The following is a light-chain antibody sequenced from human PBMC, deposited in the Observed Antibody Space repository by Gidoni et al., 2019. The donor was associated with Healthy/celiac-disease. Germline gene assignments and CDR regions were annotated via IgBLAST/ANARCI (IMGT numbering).Light chain of an antibody. CDR1: QSVSSSY. Sequence: EIVLTQSPGTLSLYPGERATLSCRASQSVSSSYLAWYQQKPGQAPRLLIFGASSRATGIPDRFSGRWSGTDFTLSISRLAPEDFAVYYCQQYGSTRSTFGQGTKVEIK. CDR3: QQYGSTRST. V-gene: IGKV3-20*01. CDR2: GAS. J-gene: IGKJ1*01.